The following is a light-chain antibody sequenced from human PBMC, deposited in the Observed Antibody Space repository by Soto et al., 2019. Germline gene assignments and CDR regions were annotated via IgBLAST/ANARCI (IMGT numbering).Light chain of an antibody. V-gene: IGKV1-39*01. CDR2: GAL. CDR1: QTISNY. Sequence: DIQMTQSPSSLSASVGDRFTITCRASQTISNYLNWYQKNPGKAPKLLIYGALTLQSGVPSRFSGSGSGTDFTLTISSLQPEDSATYYCQQSYNTHLTFGGGTKVDIK. CDR3: QQSYNTHLT. J-gene: IGKJ4*01.